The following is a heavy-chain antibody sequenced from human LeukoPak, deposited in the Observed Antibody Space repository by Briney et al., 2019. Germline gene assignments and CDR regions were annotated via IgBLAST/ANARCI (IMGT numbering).Heavy chain of an antibody. CDR1: GGTFSSYT. Sequence: SVKVSCKASGGTFSSYTISWVRQAPEQGLEWMGRIIPILGIANYAQKFQGRVTITADKSTSTAYMELSSLRSEDTAVYYCARSSGYSGYDSRASGDYWGQGTLVTVSS. D-gene: IGHD5-12*01. V-gene: IGHV1-69*02. J-gene: IGHJ4*02. CDR3: ARSSGYSGYDSRASGDY. CDR2: IIPILGIA.